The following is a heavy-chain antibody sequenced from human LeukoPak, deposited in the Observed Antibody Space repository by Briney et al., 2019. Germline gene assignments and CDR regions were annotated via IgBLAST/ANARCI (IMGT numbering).Heavy chain of an antibody. CDR1: GDTFNNYI. D-gene: IGHD1-14*01. V-gene: IGHV1-69*05. J-gene: IGHJ6*03. Sequence: SVKVSCKASGDTFNNYIITWVRQAPGQGLEWMGGVMPLFNTPNYAQKFQGRITIITDASTHTSYMELRSPRSEDTAVYSCARVDRHHFYMDVWGKGTTVTVSS. CDR3: ARVDRHHFYMDV. CDR2: VMPLFNTP.